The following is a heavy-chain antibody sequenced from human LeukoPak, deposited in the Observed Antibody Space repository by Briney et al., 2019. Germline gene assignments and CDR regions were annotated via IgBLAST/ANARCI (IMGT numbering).Heavy chain of an antibody. J-gene: IGHJ6*03. Sequence: GASVKVSCKASGYTFTSYYMHWVRQAPGQGLEWMGIINPSGGSTSYAQKFQGRVTMTRDTSTSTVYMELSSLRSEDTAVYYCARATRIAAAVDIGLGYCYYYMDVWGKGTTVTVSS. V-gene: IGHV1-46*01. CDR3: ARATRIAAAVDIGLGYCYYYMDV. CDR2: INPSGGST. CDR1: GYTFTSYY. D-gene: IGHD6-13*01.